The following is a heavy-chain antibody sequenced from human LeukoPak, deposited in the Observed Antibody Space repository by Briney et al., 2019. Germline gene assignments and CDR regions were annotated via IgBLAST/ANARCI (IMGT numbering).Heavy chain of an antibody. CDR2: ISYDGSNK. Sequence: PGRSLRLSCAASGFTFSSYGMHWVRQAPGKGLEWVAVISYDGSNKYYADSVKGRFTISRDNSKNTLYLQMNSLRAEDTAVYYCAKGEAAAASSYDYWGQGTLVTVSS. J-gene: IGHJ4*02. V-gene: IGHV3-30*18. D-gene: IGHD6-13*01. CDR1: GFTFSSYG. CDR3: AKGEAAAASSYDY.